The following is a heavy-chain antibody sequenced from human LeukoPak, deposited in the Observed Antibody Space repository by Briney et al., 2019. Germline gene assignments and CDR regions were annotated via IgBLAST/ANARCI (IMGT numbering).Heavy chain of an antibody. V-gene: IGHV1-18*01. CDR3: ARVQYSFGERDAFDI. Sequence: ASVKVSCKASGGTFSSYAISWVRQAPGQGLEGMGWISAYNGNTNYAQKLQGRVTMTTDTSTSTAYMELRSLSSEDTAVYYCARVQYSFGERDAFDIWGQGTMVTVSS. J-gene: IGHJ3*02. CDR2: ISAYNGNT. CDR1: GGTFSSYA. D-gene: IGHD3-10*01.